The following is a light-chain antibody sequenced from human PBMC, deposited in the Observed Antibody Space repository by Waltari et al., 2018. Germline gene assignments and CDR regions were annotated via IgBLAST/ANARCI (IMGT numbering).Light chain of an antibody. V-gene: IGLV1-44*01. Sequence: QSVLTQPRSASGTPGQRVTISCSGGSLNIGNNTVNWYQQLPGTAPKRRIYSNNQRPSGVPDVFSGSKSGTSASLAISGLQSEDEADYYCGAWDDSLNAWVFGGGTRLTVL. CDR2: SNN. CDR1: SLNIGNNT. J-gene: IGLJ3*02. CDR3: GAWDDSLNAWV.